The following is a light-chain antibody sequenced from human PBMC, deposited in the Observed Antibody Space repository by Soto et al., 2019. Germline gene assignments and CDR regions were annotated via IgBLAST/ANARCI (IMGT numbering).Light chain of an antibody. V-gene: IGLV1-44*01. Sequence: QSVLIQPPSASGTPGQRVTISCSGSSSNIGAHSVNWYQLLPGTAPKLLIYGDIQRPSGVPVRFSGSKSGTSASLAISRLQSEDEADYFCAAWDDSLNGVVFGGGTKVTVL. J-gene: IGLJ3*02. CDR2: GDI. CDR1: SSNIGAHS. CDR3: AAWDDSLNGVV.